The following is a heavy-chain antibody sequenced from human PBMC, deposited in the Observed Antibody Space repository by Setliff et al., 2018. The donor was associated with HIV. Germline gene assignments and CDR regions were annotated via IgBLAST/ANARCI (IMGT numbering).Heavy chain of an antibody. CDR2: INNDGGT. CDR3: ARHNVITYGGLLFDYYYYGLDV. J-gene: IGHJ6*02. D-gene: IGHD3-16*01. V-gene: IGHV4-34*01. CDR1: GVYRDQYS. Sequence: SETLSLTCAVYGVYGVYRDQYSWSWIRQPPGQGLEWIGEINNDGGTAFSPSLTGRLTMSLDKSKNQFSLNLRSVTAADTAVYYCARHNVITYGGLLFDYYYYGLDVWGHGTTVTVSS.